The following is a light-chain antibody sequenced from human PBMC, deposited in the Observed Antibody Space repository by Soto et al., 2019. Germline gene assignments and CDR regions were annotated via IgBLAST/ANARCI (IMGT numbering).Light chain of an antibody. Sequence: QSVLTQPASVSGSPGQSITISCTGTSSDVGGYNYVSWYQQHPGKAPKLIIYEVNHRPSGVSNRFSGSKSGNTASLTISGLQAEDEAHYYCSSYTTISTLIFGGGTKVT. CDR2: EVN. CDR1: SSDVGGYNY. CDR3: SSYTTISTLI. J-gene: IGLJ2*01. V-gene: IGLV2-14*01.